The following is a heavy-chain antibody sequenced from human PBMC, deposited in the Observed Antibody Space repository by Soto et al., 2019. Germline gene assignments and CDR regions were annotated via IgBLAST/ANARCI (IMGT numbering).Heavy chain of an antibody. CDR2: INHSGST. CDR3: ARGMGIAAPQGYYYGMDV. Sequence: PSETLSLTCAVYGGSFSGYYWSWIRQPPGKGLEWIGEINHSGSTNYNPSLKSRVTISVDTSKNLFSLKLSSVTAADTAVYYCARGMGIAAPQGYYYGMDVWGQGTTVTVSS. V-gene: IGHV4-34*01. J-gene: IGHJ6*02. CDR1: GGSFSGYY. D-gene: IGHD6-13*01.